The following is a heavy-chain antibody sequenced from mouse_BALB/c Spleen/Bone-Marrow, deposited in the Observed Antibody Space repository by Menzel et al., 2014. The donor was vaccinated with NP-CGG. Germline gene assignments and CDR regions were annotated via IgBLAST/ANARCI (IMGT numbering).Heavy chain of an antibody. Sequence: EVKLQESGPGLVKPSQSLSLTCTVTGYSITSDYAWNWIRQFPGNKLEWVGYIGYSDSTSYNPSLKSRISITRDTSKNQFFLQLNSVTAEDTATYYCARSNYYGSSYCYFDYWGQGTTLTVSS. V-gene: IGHV3-2*02. CDR2: IGYSDST. D-gene: IGHD1-1*01. CDR1: GYSITSDYA. J-gene: IGHJ2*01. CDR3: ARSNYYGSSYCYFDY.